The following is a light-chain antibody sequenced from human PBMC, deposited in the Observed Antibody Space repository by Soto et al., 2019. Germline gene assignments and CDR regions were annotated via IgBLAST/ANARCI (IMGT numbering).Light chain of an antibody. CDR2: DAS. Sequence: DIQMTQSPSSLSASVGDRVTITCQASQDISNYLNWYQQKPGKAPKLLIYDASNLETGVPSRFSGSGSGTDFTFTMSCLQPEDIATYYCQQYDNLPFTFGPGTKVDIK. J-gene: IGKJ3*01. CDR3: QQYDNLPFT. CDR1: QDISNY. V-gene: IGKV1-33*01.